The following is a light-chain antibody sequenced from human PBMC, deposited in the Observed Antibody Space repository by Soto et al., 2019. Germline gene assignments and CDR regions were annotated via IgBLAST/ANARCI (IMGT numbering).Light chain of an antibody. CDR3: VLYMSSGISV. V-gene: IGLV8-61*01. CDR2: STN. CDR1: SGSVSTTYY. J-gene: IGLJ3*02. Sequence: QTVVTQEPSFSVSPGGTVTLTCGLRSGSVSTTYYPSGYQQTPGQAPRTLIYSTNTRSSGVPDRFSGSILGNKAALTITGAQADDEADYYCVLYMSSGISVFGGGTQLTVL.